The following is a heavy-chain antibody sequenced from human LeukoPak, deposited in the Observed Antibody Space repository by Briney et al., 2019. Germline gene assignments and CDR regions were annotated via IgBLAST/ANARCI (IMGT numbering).Heavy chain of an antibody. CDR1: GGSISSYY. CDR2: IYYSGST. V-gene: IGHV4-59*01. D-gene: IGHD2-2*02. Sequence: SGTLSLTCTVSGGSISSYYWSWIRQPPGKELEWIGYIYYSGSTNYNPSLKSRVTISVDTSKNQFSLKLSSETAADTAVYYCAKDLWGIVVVPAAIVSNGNPYNWFDPWGQGTLVTVSS. J-gene: IGHJ5*02. CDR3: AKDLWGIVVVPAAIVSNGNPYNWFDP.